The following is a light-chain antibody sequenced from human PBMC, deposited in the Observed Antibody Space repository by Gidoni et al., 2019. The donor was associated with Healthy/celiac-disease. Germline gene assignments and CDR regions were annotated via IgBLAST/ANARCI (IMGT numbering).Light chain of an antibody. J-gene: IGKJ1*01. V-gene: IGKV4-1*01. Sequence: DIVMTQSPDSLAVSLGERATINCKSSQSVVYSSNNKNYLAWYQQKPGQPPKLLIYWASTRESGVPDRFGGSGSGTDFTLTISSLQAEDVAVYYCQQYYSPPVTFGQGTKVEFK. CDR2: WAS. CDR3: QQYYSPPVT. CDR1: QSVVYSSNNKNY.